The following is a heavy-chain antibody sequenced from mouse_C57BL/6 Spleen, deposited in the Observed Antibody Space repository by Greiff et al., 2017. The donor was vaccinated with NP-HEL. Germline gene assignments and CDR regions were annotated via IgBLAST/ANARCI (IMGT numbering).Heavy chain of an antibody. CDR3: ARGLLGY. Sequence: VQLVESGAELARPGASVKLSCKASGYTFTSYGISWVKQRTGQGLEWIGEIYPRSGNTYYNEKFKGKATLTADKSSSTAYMELRSLTSEDSAVYFCARGLLGYWGQGTTLTVSS. J-gene: IGHJ2*01. V-gene: IGHV1-81*01. CDR2: IYPRSGNT. CDR1: GYTFTSYG. D-gene: IGHD2-3*01.